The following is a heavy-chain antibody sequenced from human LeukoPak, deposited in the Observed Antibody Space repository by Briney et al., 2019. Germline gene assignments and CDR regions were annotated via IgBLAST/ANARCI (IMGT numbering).Heavy chain of an antibody. D-gene: IGHD3-22*01. CDR1: GFSFSNHG. CDR2: IKQDGSEK. CDR3: ARLSYDSSGYYYGLDY. Sequence: GGSLRLSCAASGFSFSNHGMHWVRQAPGKGLEWVASIKQDGSEKYYVDSVKGRFTISRDNAKNSLYLQMNSLRAVDTAVYYCARLSYDSSGYYYGLDYWGQGTLVTVSS. V-gene: IGHV3-7*01. J-gene: IGHJ4*02.